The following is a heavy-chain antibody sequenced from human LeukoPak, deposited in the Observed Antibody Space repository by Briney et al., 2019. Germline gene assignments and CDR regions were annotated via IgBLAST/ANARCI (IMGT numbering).Heavy chain of an antibody. CDR1: GGSISSYY. V-gene: IGHV4-59*01. Sequence: SETLSLTCTASGGSISSYYWSWIRQPPGKGLEWIGYIYYSGSTNYNPSLKSRVTISVDTSKNQFSLKLSSVTAADTAVYYCARVDYYYAFDIWGQGTMVTVSS. CDR2: IYYSGST. CDR3: ARVDYYYAFDI. J-gene: IGHJ3*02. D-gene: IGHD3-10*01.